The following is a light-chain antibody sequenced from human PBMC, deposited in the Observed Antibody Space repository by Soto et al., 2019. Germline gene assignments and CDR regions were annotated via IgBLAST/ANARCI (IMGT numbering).Light chain of an antibody. CDR1: PSVGRN. CDR3: QQYNHWPPLT. CDR2: GAS. V-gene: IGKV3-15*01. Sequence: EIVMTQSPATLSVSRGERATLSCRASPSVGRNLARYQQKPCQAPRLLIDGASTRAAGIPARFSGSGSGTEFTLTISSLQSEDVAISSCQQYNHWPPLTFGGGTKVEIK. J-gene: IGKJ4*01.